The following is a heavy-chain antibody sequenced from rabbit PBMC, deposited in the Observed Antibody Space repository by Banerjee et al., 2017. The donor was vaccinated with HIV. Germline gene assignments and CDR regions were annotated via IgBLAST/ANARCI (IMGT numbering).Heavy chain of an antibody. J-gene: IGHJ4*01. CDR1: GFSFSSGYD. CDR2: IHSNGGST. V-gene: IGHV1S43*01. Sequence: QQQLVESGGDLVKPGASLTLTCTASGFSFSSGYDMCWVRQAPGKGLEWIACIHSNGGSTRYASWVNGRFTISRSTSLNTVDLKMASLTVADTATYFCGRETRYSNFNLWGQGTLVTVS. CDR3: GRETRYSNFNL. D-gene: IGHD1-1*01.